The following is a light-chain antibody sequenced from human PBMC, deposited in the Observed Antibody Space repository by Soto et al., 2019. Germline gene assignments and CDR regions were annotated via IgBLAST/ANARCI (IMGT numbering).Light chain of an antibody. CDR1: QDITNY. V-gene: IGKV1-33*01. CDR3: QQYDYLPLT. Sequence: IQMTQSPSSLSASLVDRVTITCQASQDITNYLNWYQQKPGKAPQLLIYDASNLETGVPSRFSGSGSGTDFTFTISSLQPEDIATYYCQQYDYLPLTFGGGTKVDIK. J-gene: IGKJ4*01. CDR2: DAS.